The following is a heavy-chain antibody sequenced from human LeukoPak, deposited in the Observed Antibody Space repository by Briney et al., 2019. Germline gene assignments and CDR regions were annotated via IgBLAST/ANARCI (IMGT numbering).Heavy chain of an antibody. V-gene: IGHV3-7*01. Sequence: GGSLRLSCAAAGFTFSSYSMSWVRQAPGKGLEWVANIKQDASEKYYVDSVKGRFTISRDSAKNSLFPQMNSLRAEDTAVYYCARDRQLLHWGQGTLVTVSS. CDR3: ARDRQLLH. J-gene: IGHJ4*02. CDR1: GFTFSSYS. CDR2: IKQDASEK. D-gene: IGHD2-15*01.